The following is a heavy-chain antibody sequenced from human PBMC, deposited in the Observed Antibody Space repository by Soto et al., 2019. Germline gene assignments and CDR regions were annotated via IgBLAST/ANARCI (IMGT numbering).Heavy chain of an antibody. V-gene: IGHV4-59*01. CDR2: IYYSGST. J-gene: IGHJ5*02. CDR3: ARGLTLRYLNWFDP. Sequence: SETLSLTCTVSGGSISSYYWSWIRQPPGKGLEWIGYIYYSGSTNYNPSLKSRVTISVDTSKNQFSLKLSSVTAADTAVYYCARGLTLRYLNWFDPSGQGTLVTVSS. D-gene: IGHD3-9*01. CDR1: GGSISSYY.